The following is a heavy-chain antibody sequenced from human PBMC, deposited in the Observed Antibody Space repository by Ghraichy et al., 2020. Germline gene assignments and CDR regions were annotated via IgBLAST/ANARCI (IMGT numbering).Heavy chain of an antibody. J-gene: IGHJ4*02. Sequence: SETLSLTCTVSGGSISSSSYFWGWIRQPPGKGLEWIGSMYYSGSTYYNSSLKSRVTISIDTSKNQLSLKLRSVTAADTAVYYCATIPYGNVGYSSPFDYWGQGTLVTVSS. CDR2: MYYSGST. CDR1: GGSISSSSYF. V-gene: IGHV4-39*01. D-gene: IGHD1-26*01. CDR3: ATIPYGNVGYSSPFDY.